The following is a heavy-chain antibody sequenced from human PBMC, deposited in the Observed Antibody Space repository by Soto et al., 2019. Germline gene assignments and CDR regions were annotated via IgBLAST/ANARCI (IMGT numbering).Heavy chain of an antibody. J-gene: IGHJ4*02. CDR3: ARDKFSGTYYVKGVTYFFDH. V-gene: IGHV1-69*13. D-gene: IGHD1-26*01. Sequence: GASVKVSCKASGGTFSNYAFSWVRQAPGHGLEWMGAIIPKSDTSLYAQKLQGRLKITADDSASTVFLQLNSLRAEDTAVYYCARDKFSGTYYVKGVTYFFDHWGRGALVTVSS. CDR2: IIPKSDTS. CDR1: GGTFSNYA.